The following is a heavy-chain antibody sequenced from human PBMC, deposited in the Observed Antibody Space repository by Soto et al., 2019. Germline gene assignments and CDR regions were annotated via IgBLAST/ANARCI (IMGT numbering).Heavy chain of an antibody. CDR3: ARGRGYGYGIDY. CDR2: VFYSGSD. J-gene: IGHJ4*02. Sequence: VQLQESGPGLVKPSETLSLTCTVSGGSVSSGNHYWSWIRQPPGKELEFIAYVFYSGSDNYNPSLKSRVNTSIDTSKNQFSLNLRSVTAADTAVYYCARGRGYGYGIDYWGQGTLVTVSS. V-gene: IGHV4-61*01. D-gene: IGHD5-18*01. CDR1: GGSVSSGNHY.